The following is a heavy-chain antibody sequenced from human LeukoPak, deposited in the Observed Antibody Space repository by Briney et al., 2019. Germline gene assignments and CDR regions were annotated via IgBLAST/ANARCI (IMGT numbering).Heavy chain of an antibody. J-gene: IGHJ3*02. CDR1: GGTFISYA. V-gene: IGHV1-69*05. CDR3: ARGLSTYYYDSTSNAFDI. Sequence: ASVKVSCKASGGTFISYAISWVRQAPGQGLEWMGRIIPIFGTANYAQKFQGRVTITTDESTSTAYMELSSLRSEDTAVYYCARGLSTYYYDSTSNAFDIWGQGTMVTVSS. D-gene: IGHD3-22*01. CDR2: IIPIFGTA.